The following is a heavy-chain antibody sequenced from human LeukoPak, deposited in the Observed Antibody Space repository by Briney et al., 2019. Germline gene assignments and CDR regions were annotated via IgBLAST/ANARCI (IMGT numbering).Heavy chain of an antibody. D-gene: IGHD3-9*01. CDR1: GGTFRSYA. CDR2: IIPIFGTA. J-gene: IGHJ4*02. CDR3: ARDQIERSYDILTGYYNGD. V-gene: IGHV1-69*05. Sequence: GASVKVSCKASGGTFRSYAISWVRQAPGQGLEWMGRIIPIFGTANYAQKFQGRVTITTDESTSTAYMELSSLRSEDTAVYYCARDQIERSYDILTGYYNGDWGQGTLVTVSS.